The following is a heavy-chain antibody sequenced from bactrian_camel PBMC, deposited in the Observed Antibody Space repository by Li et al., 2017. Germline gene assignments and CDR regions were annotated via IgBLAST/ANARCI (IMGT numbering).Heavy chain of an antibody. D-gene: IGHD4*01. V-gene: IGHV3S40*01. CDR2: IYTSSSAT. CDR3: ATFSSTETQYSDSDH. J-gene: IGHJ4*01. Sequence: VQLVESGGGSVQAGGSLRLSCAVSRFSYSTAYMAWFRQTPGKEREGVAGIYTSSSATIYADSVKGRFTISQDVTKNTMYLQMNGLKPEDTAVYYCATFSSTETQYSDSDHWGQGTQVTVS. CDR1: RFSYSTAY.